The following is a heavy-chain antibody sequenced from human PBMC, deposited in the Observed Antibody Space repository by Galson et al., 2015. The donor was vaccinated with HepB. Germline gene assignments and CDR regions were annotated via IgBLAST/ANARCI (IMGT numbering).Heavy chain of an antibody. CDR2: INPRGGDT. CDR3: SRFECYVGLDV. Sequence: SVKVSCKASGYKFTNYNIHWIRQAPGQGLEWMARINPRGGDTAFSQTFRDRVTVTSETSTSTVYMVMNSLTSEDAAVYYCSRFECYVGLDVWGQGTAVIVSS. J-gene: IGHJ6*02. CDR1: GYKFTNYN. D-gene: IGHD2-2*01. V-gene: IGHV1-46*03.